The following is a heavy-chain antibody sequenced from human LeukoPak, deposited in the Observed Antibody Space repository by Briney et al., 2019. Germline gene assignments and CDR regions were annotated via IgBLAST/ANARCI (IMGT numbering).Heavy chain of an antibody. J-gene: IGHJ4*02. Sequence: GSLRLSCAASGFTFSSYSMNWVRQAPGKGLEWVSYISSSSSTIYYADSVKGRFTISRDSAKNSLYLQMNSLRAEDTAVYYCARRRFGYYYDSSGYSDYWGQGTLVTVSS. CDR2: ISSSSSTI. D-gene: IGHD3-22*01. V-gene: IGHV3-48*01. CDR1: GFTFSSYS. CDR3: ARRRFGYYYDSSGYSDY.